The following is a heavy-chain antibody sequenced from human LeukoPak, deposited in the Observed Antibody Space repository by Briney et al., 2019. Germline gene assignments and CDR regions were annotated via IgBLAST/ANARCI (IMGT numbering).Heavy chain of an antibody. CDR2: IYPGDSDT. Sequence: GESLKISCKGSEHRFINYWIGWVRQMPGKGLEWMGIIYPGDSDTRYSPSLQGQVTISADKSISTTYLQWSSLKASDTAMYYCARRSADYEGAFDIWGQGTMVTVSS. D-gene: IGHD4-17*01. J-gene: IGHJ3*02. CDR1: EHRFINYW. CDR3: ARRSADYEGAFDI. V-gene: IGHV5-51*01.